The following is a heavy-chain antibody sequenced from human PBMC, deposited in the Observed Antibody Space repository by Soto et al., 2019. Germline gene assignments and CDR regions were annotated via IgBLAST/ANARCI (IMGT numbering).Heavy chain of an antibody. CDR1: GFRFKSFV. Sequence: QVQLVESGGGVVQPGTSLRLSCAASGFRFKSFVMHWVRQAPGKGLEWVAFTSYDGNNKDYGDSVKGRFTVSRDNSQNTLNLQMDFLRPEDTALYYCARWGTTGGFDLWSQGTLVSVSS. D-gene: IGHD3-16*01. CDR2: TSYDGNNK. CDR3: ARWGTTGGFDL. V-gene: IGHV3-30*19. J-gene: IGHJ4*02.